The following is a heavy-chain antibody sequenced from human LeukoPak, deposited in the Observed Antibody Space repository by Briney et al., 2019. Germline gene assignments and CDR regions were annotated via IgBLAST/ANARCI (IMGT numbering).Heavy chain of an antibody. CDR2: IHPGDSHT. D-gene: IGHD2-2*01. Sequence: AESLQISCEGSGYTFTKYWIGWVRQMPGTGLEWMGIIHPGDSHTWYSPSFQGQVTISADKSISMAYLQWSSLKASDTAMYFCARQPGMTAKSWYFDLWPRGTLVTVSS. J-gene: IGHJ2*01. V-gene: IGHV5-51*01. CDR3: ARQPGMTAKSWYFDL. CDR1: GYTFTKYW.